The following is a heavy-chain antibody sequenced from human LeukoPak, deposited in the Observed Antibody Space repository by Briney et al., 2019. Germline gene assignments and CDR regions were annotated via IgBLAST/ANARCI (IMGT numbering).Heavy chain of an antibody. CDR2: VYASGST. D-gene: IGHD2-21*02. CDR3: ARGTRALWGDKFYYYYGMDV. Sequence: SETLSLTCAVYGGSFSGYYWSWIRQPAGQGLEWIGRVYASGSTYYNPSLKSRVTMSVDTSKNQFSLRLRSVTAADTAVYYCARGTRALWGDKFYYYYGMDVWGQGTTVTVSS. V-gene: IGHV4-59*10. CDR1: GGSFSGYY. J-gene: IGHJ6*02.